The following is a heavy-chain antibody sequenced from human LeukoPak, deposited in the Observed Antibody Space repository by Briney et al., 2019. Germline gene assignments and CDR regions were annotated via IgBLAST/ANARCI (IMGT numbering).Heavy chain of an antibody. CDR3: ARDADAFDI. CDR1: GFTFSSYS. V-gene: IGHV3-21*01. J-gene: IGHJ3*02. Sequence: GGSLRLSCAASGFTFSSYSMNWVRQAPGKGLEWVSYISSSSSYIYYADSVKGRFTISRDNAKNSLYLQMNSLRAEDTAVYYCARDADAFDIWGQGRMVTVSS. CDR2: ISSSSSYI.